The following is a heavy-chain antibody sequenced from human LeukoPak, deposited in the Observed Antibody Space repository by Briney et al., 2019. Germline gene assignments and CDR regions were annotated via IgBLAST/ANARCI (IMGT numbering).Heavy chain of an antibody. Sequence: GGSLRLSCEASGFTFSPYAMSWVRQTPGKGLEWVAAISGDNPGTYHASSVRGRFTISRDNSKNTVHLQMNGLRAEDAAIYYCAKASAGHCSGAFCYHFDSWGQGTLDTVSS. CDR3: AKASAGHCSGAFCYHFDS. CDR1: GFTFSPYA. CDR2: ISGDNPGT. D-gene: IGHD2-15*01. J-gene: IGHJ4*02. V-gene: IGHV3-23*01.